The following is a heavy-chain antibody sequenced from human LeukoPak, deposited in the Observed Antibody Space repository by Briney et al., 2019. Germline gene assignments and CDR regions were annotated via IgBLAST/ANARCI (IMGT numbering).Heavy chain of an antibody. CDR3: ARWNRGVVIERDWFDP. CDR1: RGSISNYY. J-gene: IGHJ5*02. V-gene: IGHV4-59*07. Sequence: SYTLSLTCTVSRGSISNYYWSWIRQPPVAGLEWIGYIFYSGSTNYNPSLKSQVTISVDTSKNQFSLKLSSVTAAATAVYYCARWNRGVVIERDWFDPWGQGTLVTVSS. D-gene: IGHD3-3*01. CDR2: IFYSGST.